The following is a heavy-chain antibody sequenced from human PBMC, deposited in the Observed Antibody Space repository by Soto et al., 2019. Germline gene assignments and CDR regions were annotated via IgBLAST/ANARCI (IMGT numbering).Heavy chain of an antibody. CDR2: ISWNSNNI. V-gene: IGHV3-9*01. CDR1: GFTFDDYA. J-gene: IGHJ6*03. D-gene: IGHD4-17*01. Sequence: VQLVESGGGLVQPGRSLRLSCAASGFTFDDYAIHWVRQAPGKGLEWVSGISWNSNNIGYADSVKGRFTISRDNAKNSLYLQMNRLRTEDTALYYCARVGGDYINFYHYMDVWGKGTTVTVSS. CDR3: ARVGGDYINFYHYMDV.